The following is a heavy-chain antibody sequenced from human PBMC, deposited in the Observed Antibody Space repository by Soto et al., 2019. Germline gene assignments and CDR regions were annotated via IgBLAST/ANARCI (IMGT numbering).Heavy chain of an antibody. CDR3: GKVLVGATGHTDSDS. Sequence: SETLSLTCTVSGGSIYRSGYYWGWIRQPPGRGLGWIGNIDYNGVTYSNPSLKSRVTISRDTSKNQFSLKLTSVTAADTALYYCGKVLVGATGHTDSDSWGPGTLVTVSS. CDR1: GGSIYRSGYY. V-gene: IGHV4-39*01. D-gene: IGHD2-15*01. CDR2: IDYNGVT. J-gene: IGHJ4*02.